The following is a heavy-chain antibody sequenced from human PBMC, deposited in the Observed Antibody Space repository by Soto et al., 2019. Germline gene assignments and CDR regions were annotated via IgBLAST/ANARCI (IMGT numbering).Heavy chain of an antibody. CDR2: IDPTDSYP. V-gene: IGHV5-10-1*01. CDR1: GYSFTTYR. Sequence: GESLKISCKDSGYSFTTYRITWVRQLPGKGLERMGRIDPTDSYPNYSPSFQGQATLSVDKSINTAFLQWSSLKASDTSQYYCASGLFYGSPWSWWGQGTLVPVSS. J-gene: IGHJ4*02. D-gene: IGHD1-26*01. CDR3: ASGLFYGSPWSW.